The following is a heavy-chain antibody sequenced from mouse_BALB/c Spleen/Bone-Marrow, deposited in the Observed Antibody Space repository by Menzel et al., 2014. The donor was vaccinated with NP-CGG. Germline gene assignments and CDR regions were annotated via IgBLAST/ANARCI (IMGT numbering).Heavy chain of an antibody. J-gene: IGHJ3*01. V-gene: IGHV1-18*01. CDR3: ARDYYGSSYGFAY. Sequence: EVQLQQSGPELVKPGASMKISCKASGYSFTGYTMNWVKQSHGKNPEWIGLINPYNGGTSYNQKFKGKATLTVDKSSSTAYMELLSLTSEDSAVYHCARDYYGSSYGFAYWGQGTLVTVSA. D-gene: IGHD1-1*01. CDR2: INPYNGGT. CDR1: GYSFTGYT.